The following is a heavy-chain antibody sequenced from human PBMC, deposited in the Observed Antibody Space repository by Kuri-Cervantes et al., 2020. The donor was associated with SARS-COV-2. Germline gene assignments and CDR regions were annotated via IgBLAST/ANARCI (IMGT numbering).Heavy chain of an antibody. D-gene: IGHD3-10*01. V-gene: IGHV4-34*01. J-gene: IGHJ6*02. Sequence: GSLRLSCAVYGGSFSGYYWSWIRQPPGKGLEWIGEINHSGSTNYNPSLKSRVTVSVDTSKNQFSLKLSSVTAADTAVYYCARGRITMVREVLAFYYYYGMAVWGQGNMVTVSS. CDR1: GGSFSGYY. CDR3: ARGRITMVREVLAFYYYYGMAV. CDR2: INHSGST.